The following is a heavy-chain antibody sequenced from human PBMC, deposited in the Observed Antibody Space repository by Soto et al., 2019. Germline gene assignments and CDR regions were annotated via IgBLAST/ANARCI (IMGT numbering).Heavy chain of an antibody. CDR1: GFTFSSYA. J-gene: IGHJ2*01. Sequence: QVQLVESGGGVVQPGRSLRLSCAASGFTFSSYAMHWVRQAPGKGLEWVVVISYDGSNKYYAVSVTGRFTISRDNSKHRLYQQMHSLRIEDTAVYYCVSPLWRDDYNWAYFDLWGRGTLVTVSS. CDR2: ISYDGSNK. CDR3: VSPLWRDDYNWAYFDL. V-gene: IGHV3-30-3*01. D-gene: IGHD4-4*01.